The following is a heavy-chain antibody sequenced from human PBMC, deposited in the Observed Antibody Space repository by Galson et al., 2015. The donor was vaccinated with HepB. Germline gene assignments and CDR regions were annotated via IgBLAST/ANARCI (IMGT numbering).Heavy chain of an antibody. CDR3: TTGEQLPHGHYYGMDV. V-gene: IGHV3-15*07. CDR2: IKSKTDGGTT. J-gene: IGHJ6*02. CDR1: GFTFSNAW. D-gene: IGHD6-13*01. Sequence: SLRLSCAASGFTFSNAWMNWVRQAPGKGLEWVGRIKSKTDGGTTDYAAPVKGRFTISRDDSKNTLYLQMNSLKTEDTAVYYCTTGEQLPHGHYYGMDVWGQGTTVTVSS.